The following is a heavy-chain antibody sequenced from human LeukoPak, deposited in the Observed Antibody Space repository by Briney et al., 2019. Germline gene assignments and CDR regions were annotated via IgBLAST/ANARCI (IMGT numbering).Heavy chain of an antibody. Sequence: PGRSLRLSCAASGFTFSSYGMHWVRQAPGKGLEGVAVISYDGSNKYYADSVKGRFTISRDNSKNTLYLQMNSLRAEDTAVYYCALELDVWGQGPTVTVPS. J-gene: IGHJ6*02. V-gene: IGHV3-30*03. CDR1: GFTFSSYG. CDR3: ALELDV. CDR2: ISYDGSNK.